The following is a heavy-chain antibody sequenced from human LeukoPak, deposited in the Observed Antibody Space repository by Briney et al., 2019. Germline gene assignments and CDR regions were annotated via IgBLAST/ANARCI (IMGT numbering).Heavy chain of an antibody. CDR1: GYTFTSYG. J-gene: IGHJ4*02. CDR3: ARDTDIVVVVAAQGLDY. CDR2: ISAYNGNT. Sequence: ASVKVSCKASGYTFTSYGISWVRQAPGQGLEWMGWISAYNGNTNYAQKLQGRVTTTTDTSTSTAYTELRSLRSDDTAVYYCARDTDIVVVVAAQGLDYWGQGTLVTVSS. V-gene: IGHV1-18*01. D-gene: IGHD2-15*01.